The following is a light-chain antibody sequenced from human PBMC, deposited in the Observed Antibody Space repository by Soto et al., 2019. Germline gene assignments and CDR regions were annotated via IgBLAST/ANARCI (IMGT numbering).Light chain of an antibody. CDR2: LGS. Sequence: DIVLIQSPLSLPVIPGEPASISCRSSQSLLHSNGYNYLDWYMQKPGQSPQLLIYLGSNRASGVPDRFSGSGSGTDFTLKISRVEAEDIGVYYCMQALQTPITFGQGTRLEIK. J-gene: IGKJ5*01. CDR1: QSLLHSNGYNY. CDR3: MQALQTPIT. V-gene: IGKV2-28*01.